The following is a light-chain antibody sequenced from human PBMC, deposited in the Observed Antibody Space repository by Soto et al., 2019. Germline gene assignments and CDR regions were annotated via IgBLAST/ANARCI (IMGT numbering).Light chain of an antibody. Sequence: EIVLTQSPATLSLSPGERATLSCRASQSLSSNFVAWYQQKPGQPPRLIIYASSTRATGFPDRCSGSGSGTDFTLTIIRLEPEDFAVYYWQQYDSSPWTFGQGTKVEIK. CDR2: ASS. J-gene: IGKJ1*01. CDR3: QQYDSSPWT. CDR1: QSLSSNF. V-gene: IGKV3-20*01.